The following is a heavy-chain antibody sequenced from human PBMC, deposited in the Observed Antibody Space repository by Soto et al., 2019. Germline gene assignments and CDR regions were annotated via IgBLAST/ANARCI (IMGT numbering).Heavy chain of an antibody. D-gene: IGHD1-26*01. CDR3: ARVAPELRSYWYFDL. J-gene: IGHJ2*01. CDR2: IYSGGST. V-gene: IGHV3-53*04. CDR1: GFTVSSNY. Sequence: GGSLRLSCAASGFTVSSNYMSWVRQAPGKGLEWVSVIYSGGSTYYADSVKGRFTISRHNSKNTLYLQMNSLRAEDTAVYYCARVAPELRSYWYFDLWGRGTLVTVSS.